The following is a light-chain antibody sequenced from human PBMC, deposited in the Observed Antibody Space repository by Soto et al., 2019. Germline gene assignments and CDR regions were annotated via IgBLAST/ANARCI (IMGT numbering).Light chain of an antibody. Sequence: DIQMTQSPSSLSASVGDRVTISCRASQGITNYLAWYQQKPGKVPKLLIYAASTLQSGVPSRFSGSGSGTDFTLTISILQPEDVATYYCQKYNSAPRAFGQGTKVEIK. V-gene: IGKV1-27*01. CDR3: QKYNSAPRA. CDR2: AAS. J-gene: IGKJ1*01. CDR1: QGITNY.